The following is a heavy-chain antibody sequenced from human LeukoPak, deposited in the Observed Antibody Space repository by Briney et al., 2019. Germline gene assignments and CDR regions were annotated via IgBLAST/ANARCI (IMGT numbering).Heavy chain of an antibody. CDR1: GYTFTDYY. CDR2: INPNSGAT. J-gene: IGHJ6*03. V-gene: IGHV1-2*02. D-gene: IGHD3-10*01. Sequence: ASVKVSCKASGYTFTDYYIHWVRQAPGQGLEWMGWINPNSGATDYAQRFQGRVTMTRDKSISTAYMELSRLRSDDTAVYYCARGLEDYYGSGIFYMDVWGKGTTVTISS. CDR3: ARGLEDYYGSGIFYMDV.